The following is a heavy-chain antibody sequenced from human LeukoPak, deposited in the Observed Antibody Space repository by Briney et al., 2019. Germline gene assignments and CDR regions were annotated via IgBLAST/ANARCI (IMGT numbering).Heavy chain of an antibody. Sequence: GEPLKISCKGSGYSFTSYWISWVRQMPGKGLEWMGRIDPSDSYTNYSPSFQGHVTISADKSISTAYLQWSSLKAADTAMYYCARQGGGKFDPWGQGTLVTVSS. CDR3: ARQGGGKFDP. J-gene: IGHJ5*02. CDR2: IDPSDSYT. D-gene: IGHD3-16*01. CDR1: GYSFTSYW. V-gene: IGHV5-10-1*01.